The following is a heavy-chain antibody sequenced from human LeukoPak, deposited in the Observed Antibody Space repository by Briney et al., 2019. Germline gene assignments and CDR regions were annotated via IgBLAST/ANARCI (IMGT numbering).Heavy chain of an antibody. CDR1: GVSFSGYY. Sequence: SGTLSLTCAVSGVSFSGYYWSWIRQPPGKGLEWISAINDSGGTNYNPSLKSGVTISVDTSKNHFFLKQSTVSAADAAVYYSAIGNLGLNDNNTIFGLEFDYWGQGTLVTVSS. CDR3: AIGNLGLNDNNTIFGLEFDY. V-gene: IGHV4-34*01. CDR2: INDSGGT. D-gene: IGHD3-3*01. J-gene: IGHJ4*02.